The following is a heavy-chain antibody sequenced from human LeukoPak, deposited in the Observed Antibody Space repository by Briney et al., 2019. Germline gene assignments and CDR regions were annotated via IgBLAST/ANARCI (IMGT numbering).Heavy chain of an antibody. CDR3: ARHAGMTMVSFYYDY. CDR1: GASISSSPYY. Sequence: PSETLSLTCTVSGASISSSPYYWGWIRQPPGKGLEWIGSIYYTGDTYYNPSLKSRVTISLDTSKKQFSLKLSSVTAADTAVYYCARHAGMTMVSFYYDYWGQGTLVTVSS. J-gene: IGHJ4*02. V-gene: IGHV4-39*01. D-gene: IGHD4/OR15-4a*01. CDR2: IYYTGDT.